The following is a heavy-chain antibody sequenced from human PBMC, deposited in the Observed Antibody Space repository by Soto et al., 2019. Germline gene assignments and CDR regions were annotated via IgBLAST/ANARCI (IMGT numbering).Heavy chain of an antibody. CDR2: IYYSGST. J-gene: IGHJ4*02. CDR3: ARVFGSGLYYFDS. D-gene: IGHD3-10*01. V-gene: IGHV4-59*01. Sequence: SETLSLTCTVSGGSISSYYWSWIRQPPGQGLEWIGYIYYSGSTNYNPSLKSRVTISVDTSKNQFSLKLSSVNAADTAVYYRARVFGSGLYYFDSWGQGTLVTVSS. CDR1: GGSISSYY.